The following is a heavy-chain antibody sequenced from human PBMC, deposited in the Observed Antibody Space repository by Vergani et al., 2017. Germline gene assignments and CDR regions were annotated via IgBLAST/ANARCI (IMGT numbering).Heavy chain of an antibody. CDR2: MSSGDSI. V-gene: IGHV3-11*04. CDR1: GFTFSDHY. J-gene: IGHJ6*02. D-gene: IGHD3-9*01. CDR3: ARETGTGSSVSYNYYAMDV. Sequence: QVQLVESGGGLVKPGGSLRLSCAASGFTFSDHYMSWVRQAPGKGLEWISYMSSGDSISYADSVKGRFTVSRDNTMNTLYLQMNSLRAAVTAVYYFARETGTGSSVSYNYYAMDVWGQGTTVSVSS.